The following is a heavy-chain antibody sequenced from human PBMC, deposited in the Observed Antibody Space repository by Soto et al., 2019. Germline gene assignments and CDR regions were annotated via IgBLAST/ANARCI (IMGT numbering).Heavy chain of an antibody. CDR2: IYDGGTT. D-gene: IGHD6-6*01. J-gene: IGHJ4*02. Sequence: TLSLTCTVSGGSISSAAYCWSWIRQSPDKGLEWIGHIYDGGTTYSSPSLKGRVTISADTSKTQFSLRLSSVTAADTAVYFCVRSSIEPRIFMYPFDYWGLGTLVTVSS. V-gene: IGHV4-30-4*01. CDR3: VRSSIEPRIFMYPFDY. CDR1: GGSISSAAYC.